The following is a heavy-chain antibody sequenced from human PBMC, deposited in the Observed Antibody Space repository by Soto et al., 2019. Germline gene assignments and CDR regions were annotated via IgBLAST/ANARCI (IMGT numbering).Heavy chain of an antibody. CDR3: ARVGYSYGTLLYYYGMDV. J-gene: IGHJ6*02. V-gene: IGHV4-39*01. Sequence: PSETLSLTCTVSGGSISSSSYYWGWIRQPPGKGLEWIGSIYYSGSTYYNPSLKSRVTISVDTSKNQFSLKLSSVTAADTAVYYCARVGYSYGTLLYYYGMDVWGQGTTVTVPS. CDR2: IYYSGST. D-gene: IGHD5-18*01. CDR1: GGSISSSSYY.